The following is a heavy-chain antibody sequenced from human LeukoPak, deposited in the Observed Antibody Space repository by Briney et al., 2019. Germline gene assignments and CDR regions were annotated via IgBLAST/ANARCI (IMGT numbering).Heavy chain of an antibody. D-gene: IGHD4-23*01. CDR3: ATLGGGNSYFDY. Sequence: GWSLRLFCAASGFTFSSYGMHWDRQAPGKGLEWVAVISYDGSNKYYADSVKGRFTISRDNSKNTLYLQMNSLRAEDTAVYYCATLGGGNSYFDYWGQGTLVTVSS. CDR2: ISYDGSNK. CDR1: GFTFSSYG. J-gene: IGHJ4*02. V-gene: IGHV3-30*03.